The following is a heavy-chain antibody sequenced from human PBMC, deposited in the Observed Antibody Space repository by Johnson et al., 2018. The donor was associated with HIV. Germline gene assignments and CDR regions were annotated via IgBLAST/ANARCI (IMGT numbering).Heavy chain of an antibody. V-gene: IGHV3-23*04. J-gene: IGHJ3*02. CDR1: GFTFDDYG. Sequence: VQLVESGGGVVRPGGSLRLSCAASGFTFDDYGMTWVRQVPGKGLEWVSSIGASGYRTYYADSVKGRFPISRDNSKNTLYLKMNSLSPEDTAVYYCAKGGATTGDALDIWGQGTTVTVSS. CDR3: AKGGATTGDALDI. CDR2: IGASGYRT. D-gene: IGHD1-26*01.